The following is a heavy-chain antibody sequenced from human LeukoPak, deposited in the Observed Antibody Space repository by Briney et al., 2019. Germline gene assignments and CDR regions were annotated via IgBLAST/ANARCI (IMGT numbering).Heavy chain of an antibody. Sequence: SETLSLTCTVSDGSISTGDYYWSWIRQPPGKGLEWIGYIYYTGSTYYNPSLKSRVTISVETSRTQFSLKLDSVTAADTAVYYCARVLPYDFWSGGAPGALDYWGQGTLVTVSS. CDR1: DGSISTGDYY. J-gene: IGHJ4*02. CDR3: ARVLPYDFWSGGAPGALDY. D-gene: IGHD3-3*01. V-gene: IGHV4-30-4*08. CDR2: IYYTGST.